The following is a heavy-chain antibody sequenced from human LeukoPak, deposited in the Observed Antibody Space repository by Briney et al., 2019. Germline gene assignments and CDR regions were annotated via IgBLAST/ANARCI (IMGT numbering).Heavy chain of an antibody. J-gene: IGHJ6*02. CDR2: IRSKAYGGTT. CDR1: GFTFGDYA. V-gene: IGHV3-49*04. Sequence: GGSLRLSCTASGFTFGDYAMSWVRQAPGKGLEWVGFIRSKAYGGTTEYAASVEGRFTISRDDSKSIAYLQMNSLKTEDTAVYYCTRVDYGDYGKMDVWGQGTTVTVSS. D-gene: IGHD4-17*01. CDR3: TRVDYGDYGKMDV.